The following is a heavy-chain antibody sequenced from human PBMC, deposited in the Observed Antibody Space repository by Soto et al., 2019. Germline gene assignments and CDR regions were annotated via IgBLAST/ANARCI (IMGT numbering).Heavy chain of an antibody. CDR2: INPSGGST. V-gene: IGHV1-46*01. J-gene: IGHJ4*02. CDR1: GYTFTSYY. CDR3: ARNAGSTPRGYCDY. D-gene: IGHD3-10*01. Sequence: QVQLVQSGAEVKKPGASVKVSCKASGYTFTSYYMHWVRQAPGQGLEWTGIINPSGGSTSYAQKCQGRVNMSRDPSRSTVCMELSSLGYEDTAVYYRARNAGSTPRGYCDYWGQGTLVTVSS.